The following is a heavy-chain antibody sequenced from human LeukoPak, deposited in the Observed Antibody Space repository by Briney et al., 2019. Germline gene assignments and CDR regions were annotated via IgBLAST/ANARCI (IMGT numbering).Heavy chain of an antibody. CDR1: GFTFSSYW. V-gene: IGHV3-7*03. CDR3: ARGGGLDV. D-gene: IGHD3-16*01. CDR2: INHNGNVN. J-gene: IGHJ6*02. Sequence: GGSLRLSCAASGFTFSSYWMNWARQAPGKGLEWVASINHNGNVNYYVDSVKGRFTISRDNAKNSLYLQMSNSRAEDTAVYFCARGGGLDVWGQGATVTVSS.